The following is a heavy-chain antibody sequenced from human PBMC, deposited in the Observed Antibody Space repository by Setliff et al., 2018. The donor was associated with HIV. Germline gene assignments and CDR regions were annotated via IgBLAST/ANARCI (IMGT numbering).Heavy chain of an antibody. Sequence: LFLNCAVLRGSFTDFYWSWIRPPPGKGLEWSGEISNSGSTVYNPYLKSRVTMSVDASKNQFSLNLDPVTAGDQAVFYCARGVRDYFDYTWSSYRLGSYKDVWGKGTRVTVSS. CDR3: ARGVRDYFDYTWSSYRLGSYKDV. CDR1: RGSFTDFY. J-gene: IGHJ6*04. D-gene: IGHD3-16*02. V-gene: IGHV4-34*01. CDR2: ISNSGST.